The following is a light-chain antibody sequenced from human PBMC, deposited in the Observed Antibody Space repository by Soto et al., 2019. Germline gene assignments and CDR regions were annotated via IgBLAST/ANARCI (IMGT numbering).Light chain of an antibody. Sequence: IHLTQSPSSLSASVGDIVTITCRASQAISSHLAWYQQKPGKAPKLLVYVASTLQSGVPSRFSGSGSGTDFSLSINSLQPEDFATYYCQQLNSYRLTFGGGTKVDIK. V-gene: IGKV1-9*01. CDR2: VAS. CDR3: QQLNSYRLT. CDR1: QAISSH. J-gene: IGKJ4*01.